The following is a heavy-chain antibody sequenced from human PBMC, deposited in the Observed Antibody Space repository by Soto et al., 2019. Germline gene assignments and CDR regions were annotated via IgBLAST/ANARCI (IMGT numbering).Heavy chain of an antibody. CDR3: ARGGGTILAPLP. D-gene: IGHD3-3*01. V-gene: IGHV1-2*02. CDR1: GYTFTGYF. Sequence: QVQLVQSGAEVKKPGASVKVSCKASGYTFTGYFMHWVRQAPGQGLEWMGWINSNSGATKYAQKCQGRVTLSRDTSTSTAYMELSGLRSDDTAVYYCARGGGTILAPLPWGQGTLVTVSS. CDR2: INSNSGAT. J-gene: IGHJ5*02.